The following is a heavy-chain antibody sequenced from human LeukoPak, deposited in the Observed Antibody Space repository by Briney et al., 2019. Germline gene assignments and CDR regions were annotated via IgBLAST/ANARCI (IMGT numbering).Heavy chain of an antibody. J-gene: IGHJ4*02. V-gene: IGHV3-33*01. CDR1: GFTFSSYG. Sequence: GGSLILSCAASGFTFSSYGMHWVRQTPGKGLEWVAVIWYDGSNKYYADSVKGRFTISRDKSKNTLYLQMTSLRAEDTAVYYCARDLSMTTLDYWGQGTLVTGSS. CDR2: IWYDGSNK. CDR3: ARDLSMTTLDY. D-gene: IGHD4-17*01.